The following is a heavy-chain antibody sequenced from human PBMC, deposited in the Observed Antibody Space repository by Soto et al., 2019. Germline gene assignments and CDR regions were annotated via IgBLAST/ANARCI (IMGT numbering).Heavy chain of an antibody. D-gene: IGHD3-9*01. CDR1: GFTFSNAW. V-gene: IGHV3-15*01. CDR2: IKSKTDGGTT. J-gene: IGHJ4*02. CDR3: TTGPYDILTGYLY. Sequence: PGGSLRLSCAASGFTFSNAWMSWVRQAPGKGLEWVGRIKSKTDGGTTDYAAPVKGRFTISRDDSKNTLYLQMNSLKTEDTAVYYCTTGPYDILTGYLYWGQGTLVTVS.